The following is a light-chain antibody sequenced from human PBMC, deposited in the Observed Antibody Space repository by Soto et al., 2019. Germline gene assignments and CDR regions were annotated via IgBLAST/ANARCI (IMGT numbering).Light chain of an antibody. CDR1: QSVSSSY. Sequence: EIVLTQSPGTLSLSPGERATLSCRASQSVSSSYLAWYQQKPGQAPRLLIYGASSKATGIPDRFSGSGSGTDFTLTIGRLEHEDFAVYYCPQYGSSPPISFCPGTKGDSK. V-gene: IGKV3-20*01. CDR3: PQYGSSPPIS. J-gene: IGKJ3*01. CDR2: GAS.